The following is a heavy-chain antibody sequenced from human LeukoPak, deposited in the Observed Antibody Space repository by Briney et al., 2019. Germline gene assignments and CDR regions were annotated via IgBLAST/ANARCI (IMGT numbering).Heavy chain of an antibody. CDR3: ARGGDYLHNWFDP. V-gene: IGHV1-69*01. CDR2: IIPIFGTA. CDR1: GGTFSSYA. D-gene: IGHD4-17*01. J-gene: IGHJ5*02. Sequence: SVKVSCKASGGTFSSYAISWVRQAPGQGLEWMGGIIPIFGTANYAQKFQGRVTITADESTSTAYMELSSLRSEDTAVYYCARGGDYLHNWFDPWGQGTLVTVSS.